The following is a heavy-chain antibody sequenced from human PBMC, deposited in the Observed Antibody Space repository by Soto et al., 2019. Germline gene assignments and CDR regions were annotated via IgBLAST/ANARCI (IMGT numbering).Heavy chain of an antibody. V-gene: IGHV1-2*02. CDR1: GYTFTGYY. J-gene: IGHJ4*02. CDR3: ARSFRIVVVTDIYY. CDR2: INPNSGGT. Sequence: VASVKVSCKASGYTFTGYYMHWVRQAPGQGLEWMGWINPNSGGTNYAQKFQGRVTMTRDTSISTAYMELSRLRSDDTAVYYCARSFRIVVVTDIYYWGQGTLVTVSS. D-gene: IGHD2-21*02.